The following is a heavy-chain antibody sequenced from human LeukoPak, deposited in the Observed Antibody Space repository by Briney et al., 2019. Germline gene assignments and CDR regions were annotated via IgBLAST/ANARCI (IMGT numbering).Heavy chain of an antibody. V-gene: IGHV4-39*01. CDR2: IYYSGST. Sequence: SETLSLTCTVSGGPISSSSYYWGWIRQPPGKGLEWIGCIYYSGSTYYNPSLKSRVTISVDTSKNQFSLKLSSVTAADTAVYYCASLAGSYVGYNWFDPWGQGTLVTVSS. CDR1: GGPISSSSYY. CDR3: ASLAGSYVGYNWFDP. D-gene: IGHD3-10*01. J-gene: IGHJ5*02.